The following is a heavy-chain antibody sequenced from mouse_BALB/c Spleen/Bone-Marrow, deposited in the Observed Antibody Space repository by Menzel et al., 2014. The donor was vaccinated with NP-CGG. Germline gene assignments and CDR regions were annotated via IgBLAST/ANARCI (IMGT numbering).Heavy chain of an antibody. J-gene: IGHJ4*01. CDR3: ARAYYVNYDAMDY. V-gene: IGHV1-9*01. D-gene: IGHD2-10*01. Sequence: VKLVESGPELMNPVASIKISFKATGYTFSTYWIEWVKQRPGHSLDRTGELLPGSGSTNYNERFKGKATFTTDTSSNTAYMQLSSLTSEDSAVYYCARAYYVNYDAMDYWDQGTSVTVCS. CDR1: GYTFSTYW. CDR2: LLPGSGST.